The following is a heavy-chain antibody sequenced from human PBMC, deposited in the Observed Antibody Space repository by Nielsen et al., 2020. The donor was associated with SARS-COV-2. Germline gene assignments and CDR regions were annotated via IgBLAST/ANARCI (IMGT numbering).Heavy chain of an antibody. V-gene: IGHV3-23*01. CDR3: ARGGSSWPFDY. CDR2: ISANGGIT. D-gene: IGHD6-13*01. CDR1: GFNFSSYA. J-gene: IGHJ4*02. Sequence: GESLKISCAASGFNFSSYAMTWVRQAPGKGLEWVSSISANGGITYYADSVKGRFTISRDNSKNSLYLHMTSLRAEDTAVYYCARGGSSWPFDYWGQGTLVTVSS.